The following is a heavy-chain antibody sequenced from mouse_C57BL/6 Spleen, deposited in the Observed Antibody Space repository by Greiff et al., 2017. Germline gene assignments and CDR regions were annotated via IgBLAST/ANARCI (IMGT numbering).Heavy chain of an antibody. D-gene: IGHD1-1*01. CDR2: INPYNGGT. CDR1: GYTFTDYY. Sequence: VQLQQSGPVLVKPGASVKMSCKASGYTFTDYYMNWVKQSHGKSLEWIGVINPYNGGTSYNQKFKGKATLTVDKSSSTAYMELNSLTSEDSSVYYCAIPYYYGSSYGFADWGQGALVTVSA. J-gene: IGHJ3*01. CDR3: AIPYYYGSSYGFAD. V-gene: IGHV1-19*01.